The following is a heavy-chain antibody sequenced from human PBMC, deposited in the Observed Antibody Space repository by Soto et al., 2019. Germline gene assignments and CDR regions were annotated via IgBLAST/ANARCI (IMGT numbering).Heavy chain of an antibody. V-gene: IGHV4-34*01. CDR1: GGSFSGYY. D-gene: IGHD3-22*01. Sequence: PSETLSLTGAVYGGSFSGYYWSWIRQPPGKGLEWIGEINHSGSTNYNPSLKSRVTISVDTSKNQFSLKLSSVTAADTAVYYCARATSPSYYDSSGYSRGRDYYYGMDVWGQGTTVTVSS. CDR2: INHSGST. CDR3: ARATSPSYYDSSGYSRGRDYYYGMDV. J-gene: IGHJ6*02.